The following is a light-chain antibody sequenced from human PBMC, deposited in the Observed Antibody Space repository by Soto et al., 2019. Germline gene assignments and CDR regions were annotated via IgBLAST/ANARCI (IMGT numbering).Light chain of an antibody. CDR3: QQYDHWPHT. CDR1: QSVSRQ. CDR2: AAS. V-gene: IGKV3-15*01. Sequence: EIVMTQSPATLSVYPGEGATLSCRASQSVSRQLAWYQQKPGQAPSLLIYAASARAPGIPARFTGSGSGTEFTLNISSMQSVDLAVYYCQQYDHWPHTFGQGTKVEIK. J-gene: IGKJ1*01.